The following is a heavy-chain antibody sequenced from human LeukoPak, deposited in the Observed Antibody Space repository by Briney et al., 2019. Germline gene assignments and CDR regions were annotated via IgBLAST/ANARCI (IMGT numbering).Heavy chain of an antibody. CDR3: ARQKGATTIDY. J-gene: IGHJ4*02. Sequence: GSLRLSCAASGFTFSNYWMSWVRQPPGKGLEWIGSIYYSGSTYYNPSLKSRVTISVDTSKNQFSLKLSSVTAADTAVYYCARQKGATTIDYWGQGTLVTVSS. CDR2: IYYSGST. CDR1: GFTFSNYW. D-gene: IGHD1-26*01. V-gene: IGHV4-39*01.